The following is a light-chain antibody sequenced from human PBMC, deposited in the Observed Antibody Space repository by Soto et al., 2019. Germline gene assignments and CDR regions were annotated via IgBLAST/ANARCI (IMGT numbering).Light chain of an antibody. CDR2: KPS. CDR1: QSIVGW. CDR3: KKKNGLGPWE. V-gene: IGKV1-5*03. J-gene: IGKJ1*01. Sequence: DIQMTQSPSNLSASVGDRVTITCRASQSIVGWLAWYQQKPGKAPKLLIYKPSTLESGVPSRFSGSASGTEFPSPINHPHTDYFSTFSLKKKNGLGPWELGQGTKGEIK.